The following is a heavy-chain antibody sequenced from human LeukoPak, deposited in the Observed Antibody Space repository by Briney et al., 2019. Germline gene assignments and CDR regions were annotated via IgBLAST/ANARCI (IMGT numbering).Heavy chain of an antibody. J-gene: IGHJ4*02. CDR2: ISGDGGST. Sequence: HPGGSLILSCAASGFTFDDYAMHWVRQAPGKGLEWVSLISGDGGSTYYADSVKGRFTISRDNSKNSLYLQMNSLRTEDTALYYCAKDLNSDYSNYEGFEDYWGQGTLVTVSS. CDR3: AKDLNSDYSNYEGFEDY. D-gene: IGHD4-11*01. CDR1: GFTFDDYA. V-gene: IGHV3-43*02.